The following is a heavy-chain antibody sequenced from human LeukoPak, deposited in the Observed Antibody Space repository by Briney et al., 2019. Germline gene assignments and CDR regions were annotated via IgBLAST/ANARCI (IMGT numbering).Heavy chain of an antibody. CDR1: GSTFSSYW. V-gene: IGHV3-74*01. J-gene: IGHJ4*02. Sequence: GGSLRLSCAASGSTFSSYWMHWVRQAPGKGLVWVSRINSDGGTTNYADYVKGRFTISRDNAKNTLYLQMNSLRAEDTAVYYCARRSSGSPPYYFDYWGQGTLVTVSS. D-gene: IGHD1-26*01. CDR2: INSDGGTT. CDR3: ARRSSGSPPYYFDY.